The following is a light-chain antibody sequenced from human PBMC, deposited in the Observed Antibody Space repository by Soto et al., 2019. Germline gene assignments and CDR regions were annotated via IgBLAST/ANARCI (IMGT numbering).Light chain of an antibody. CDR2: DVS. V-gene: IGLV2-14*03. CDR3: SSYTSSSSYV. J-gene: IGLJ1*01. CDR1: SSDVGGYNY. Sequence: QSALTQPASVSGSPGQSITISCTGTSSDVGGYNYVSWYQHHPGKAPKLMIYDVSDRPSGVSNRFSGSKSGNTASLTISGLQAEDEAEYYCSSYTSSSSYVFGTGTKVT.